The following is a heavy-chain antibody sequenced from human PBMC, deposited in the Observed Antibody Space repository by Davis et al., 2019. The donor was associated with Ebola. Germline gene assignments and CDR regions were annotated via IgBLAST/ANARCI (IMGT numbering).Heavy chain of an antibody. Sequence: ASVKVSCKASGGTFSSYAISWVRQAPGQGLEWMGWISAYNGNTDYAQKLQGRVTMTTDTSTSTAYMELRSLRSDDTAVYYCARDPNVSYGDSRGGYWGQGTLVTVSS. V-gene: IGHV1-18*01. CDR1: GGTFSSYA. CDR2: ISAYNGNT. CDR3: ARDPNVSYGDSRGGY. D-gene: IGHD4-17*01. J-gene: IGHJ4*02.